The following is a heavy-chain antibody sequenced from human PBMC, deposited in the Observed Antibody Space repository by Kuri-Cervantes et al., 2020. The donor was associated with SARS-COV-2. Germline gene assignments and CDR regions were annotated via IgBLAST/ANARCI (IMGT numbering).Heavy chain of an antibody. CDR3: AKDLSGSFAFDY. CDR2: IRYDGSNK. D-gene: IGHD1-26*01. J-gene: IGHJ4*02. Sequence: GESLKISCAASGFTFSSYGMHWVRQAPGKGLGWVAFIRYDGSNKYYADSVKGRFTISRDNSKNTLYLQMNSLRAEGTAVYYCAKDLSGSFAFDYWGQGTLVTVSS. CDR1: GFTFSSYG. V-gene: IGHV3-30*02.